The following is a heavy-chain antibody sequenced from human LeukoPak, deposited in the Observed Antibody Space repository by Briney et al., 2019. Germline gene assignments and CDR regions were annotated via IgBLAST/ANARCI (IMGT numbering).Heavy chain of an antibody. CDR1: GGSIGSGSYY. J-gene: IGHJ4*02. Sequence: SQTLSLTCSVSGGSIGSGSYYWTWIRQHPGKGLEWSGYIYYTGSTYYNPSLKSRVTISIDKSKNHFSLKLASVTAADTAVYYCATDLAARTGPVDYWGQGTLVTVSS. CDR3: ATDLAARTGPVDY. CDR2: IYYTGST. D-gene: IGHD6-6*01. V-gene: IGHV4-31*03.